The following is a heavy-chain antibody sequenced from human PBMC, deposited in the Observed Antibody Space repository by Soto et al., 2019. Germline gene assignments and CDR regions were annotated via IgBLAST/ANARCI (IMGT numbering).Heavy chain of an antibody. CDR2: ISYDGSNK. D-gene: IGHD6-6*01. J-gene: IGHJ4*02. CDR1: GFTFSSYA. CDR3: ARGPRIAARAAFDY. Sequence: QVQLVESGGGVVQPGRSLRLSCAASGFTFSSYAMHWVRQAPGKGLEWVAVISYDGSNKYYADSVKGRFTISRDNSKNTLYLQMNSRRAEDTAVYYCARGPRIAARAAFDYWGQGTLVTVSS. V-gene: IGHV3-30-3*01.